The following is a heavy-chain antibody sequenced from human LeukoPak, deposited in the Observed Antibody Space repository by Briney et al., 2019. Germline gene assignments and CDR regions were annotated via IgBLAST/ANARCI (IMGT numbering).Heavy chain of an antibody. V-gene: IGHV7-4-1*02. D-gene: IGHD1-1*01. Sequence: GASVKVSCKASGYTFTSYAMHWVRQAPGQGLEWMGWINTNTGTPIFAQGFTGRFAFSLDTSVSTAYLQISSLKAEDTAVYYCARVGNDGVALESWGQGALVTVSS. J-gene: IGHJ4*02. CDR3: ARVGNDGVALES. CDR1: GYTFTSYA. CDR2: INTNTGTP.